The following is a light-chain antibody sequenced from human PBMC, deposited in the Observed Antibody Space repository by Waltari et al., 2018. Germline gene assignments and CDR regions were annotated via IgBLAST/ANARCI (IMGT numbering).Light chain of an antibody. Sequence: SYDLTQPPSVSVYPGQTARITCSAAAFPRLHASWYQQKPGQAPVLLIYKDSERPSGIPERFSGSSSGTTVTLTISGVQAEDEADYYCQSADTNFADHVAFGGGTQLTVL. CDR2: KDS. J-gene: IGLJ2*01. CDR3: QSADTNFADHVA. CDR1: AFPRLH. V-gene: IGLV3-25*03.